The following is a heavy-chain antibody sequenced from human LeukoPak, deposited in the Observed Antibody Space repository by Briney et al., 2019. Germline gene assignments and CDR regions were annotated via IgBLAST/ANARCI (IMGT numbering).Heavy chain of an antibody. CDR2: ISPYNDNT. CDR1: GYTFASYG. J-gene: IGHJ4*02. D-gene: IGHD2-21*01. CDR3: ARDCGGDCYPIDY. Sequence: GASVKVSCKASGYTFASYGISWVRQAPGQGLEWMGWISPYNDNTNYAQNLQGRATMTTDTSTSTAYMELRSLRSDDTAVYYCARDCGGDCYPIDYWGQGTLVTVSS. V-gene: IGHV1-18*01.